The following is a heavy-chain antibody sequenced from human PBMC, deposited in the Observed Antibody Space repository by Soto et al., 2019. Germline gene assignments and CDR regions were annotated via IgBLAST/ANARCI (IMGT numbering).Heavy chain of an antibody. J-gene: IGHJ4*02. V-gene: IGHV3-48*01. D-gene: IGHD5-18*01. CDR2: IRSSGSPI. CDR3: QSGNIY. CDR1: GFTFSIYS. Sequence: GGSLRLSCAASGFTFSIYSMNWVRQAPGKGLEWLYIRSSGSPIFYADSVKGRFTISRDNAKNSLYLQMNSLRAEDTAVYYCQSGNIYWGQGTLVTVSS.